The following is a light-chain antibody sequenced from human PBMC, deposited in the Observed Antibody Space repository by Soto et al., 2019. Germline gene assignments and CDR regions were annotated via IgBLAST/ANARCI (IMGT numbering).Light chain of an antibody. CDR2: GAS. V-gene: IGKV3-20*01. J-gene: IGKJ3*01. Sequence: EIVLTQSPGTLSLSPGERATLSCRASQSVTTNYLAWYQQRPGQAPRLLVYGASSRATGIPDRFSGSGSGTDFTLTISRLEPEDFAVYFCQQYSNSPPTFGPGTKVDLK. CDR1: QSVTTNY. CDR3: QQYSNSPPT.